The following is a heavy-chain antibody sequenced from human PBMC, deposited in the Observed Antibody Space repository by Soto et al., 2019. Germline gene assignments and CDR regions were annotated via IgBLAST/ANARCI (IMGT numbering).Heavy chain of an antibody. CDR1: GFTFSSYG. CDR3: ARDRAAKRLNYYYYYYMDV. J-gene: IGHJ6*03. CDR2: IWYDGSNK. D-gene: IGHD6-25*01. V-gene: IGHV3-33*01. Sequence: PGGSLRLSCAASGFTFSSYGMHWVRQAPGKGLEWVAVIWYDGSNKYYADSVKGRFTISRDNSKNTLYLQMNSLRAEDTAVYYCARDRAAKRLNYYYYYYMDVWGKGTTVTVSS.